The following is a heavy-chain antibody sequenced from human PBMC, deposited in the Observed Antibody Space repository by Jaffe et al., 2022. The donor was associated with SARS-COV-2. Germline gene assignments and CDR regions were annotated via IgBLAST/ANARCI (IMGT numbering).Heavy chain of an antibody. CDR2: ISGSGAGT. D-gene: IGHD3-22*01. CDR1: GFTFTSYA. Sequence: EVQLLESGGGLVQPGGSLRLSCAASGFTFTSYAMSWVRQAPGKGLEWVSAISGSGAGTYYADSVKGRFTISRDNSKNTLYLQMNSLRAEDTAVYYCARELYYDSSGYSQHYFDYWGQGTLVTVSS. CDR3: ARELYYDSSGYSQHYFDY. J-gene: IGHJ4*02. V-gene: IGHV3-23*01.